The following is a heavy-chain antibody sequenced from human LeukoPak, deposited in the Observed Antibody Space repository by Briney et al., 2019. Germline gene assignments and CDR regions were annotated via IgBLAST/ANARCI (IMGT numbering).Heavy chain of an antibody. Sequence: GRSLRLSCAASGFTFSSYGMHWVRQAPGKGLEWVAVISYDGSNKYYADSVKGRFTISRDNSKNMMSLQMNTLRVEDTAVYYCARGGKAWYYDFWSGPPGMDVWGQGTTVTVSS. CDR1: GFTFSSYG. CDR2: ISYDGSNK. D-gene: IGHD3-3*01. J-gene: IGHJ6*02. CDR3: ARGGKAWYYDFWSGPPGMDV. V-gene: IGHV3-30*03.